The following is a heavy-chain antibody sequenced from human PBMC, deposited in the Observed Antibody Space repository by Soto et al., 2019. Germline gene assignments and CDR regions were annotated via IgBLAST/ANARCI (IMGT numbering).Heavy chain of an antibody. J-gene: IGHJ4*02. D-gene: IGHD4-4*01. V-gene: IGHV3-30*04. CDR1: GFSFSSYV. CDR3: AREGSGDAYSAGGAMDC. CDR2: LSYYERDK. Sequence: GGSLRLSCETSGFSFSSYVLHWVRQAPGKGLEWVAVLSYYERDKYHADSVKGRFTISRDNSKNTLYLQMNSLRTEDTAVYYCAREGSGDAYSAGGAMDCWGQGTLVTVSS.